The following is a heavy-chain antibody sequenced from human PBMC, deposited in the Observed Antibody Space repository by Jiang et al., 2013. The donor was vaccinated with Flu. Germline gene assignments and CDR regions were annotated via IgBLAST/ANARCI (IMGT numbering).Heavy chain of an antibody. CDR2: IYHTGSS. CDR3: ARAQKYSGFELPYFDY. J-gene: IGHJ4*02. CDR1: GGSINSGDNY. V-gene: IGHV4-39*07. Sequence: SLTCSVSGGSINSGDNYWSWIRQPPGKGMEWIGGIYHTGSSYSRPSLKSRVTISVDTSKNQFSLRLSSVTAADTAVYYCARAQKYSGFELPYFDYWGQGTLVTVSS. D-gene: IGHD5-12*01.